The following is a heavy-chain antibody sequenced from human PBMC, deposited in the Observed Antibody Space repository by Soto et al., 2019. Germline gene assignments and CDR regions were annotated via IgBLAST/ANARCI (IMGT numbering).Heavy chain of an antibody. CDR2: INESGST. D-gene: IGHD1-1*01. CDR3: ARGSGIVALPGELEDVKYDY. J-gene: IGHJ4*02. V-gene: IGHV4-34*01. Sequence: QVQLQQWGAGLVKPSETLSLSCAVYGQSFSGHSWAWIRQPPGKGLEWIGEINESGSTYYNPSLNSRVTSSTDTSKNQFSLKLSSVSAADTAAYFCARGSGIVALPGELEDVKYDYWGQGTLVNVPS. CDR1: GQSFSGHS.